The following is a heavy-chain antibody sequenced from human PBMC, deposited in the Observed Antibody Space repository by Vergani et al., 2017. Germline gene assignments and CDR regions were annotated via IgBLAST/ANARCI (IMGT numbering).Heavy chain of an antibody. D-gene: IGHD6-6*01. Sequence: QVQLVESGGGLVKPGGSLRLSCAASVFTFSDYYMSSIRQAPGKGLEWVSYISSSGSTIYYADSVKGLFTITRDNAKNSLYLQMNSLRAEDTAVYYCATYSSSFGYYYYMDVWGKGTTVTVSS. CDR2: ISSSGSTI. J-gene: IGHJ6*03. CDR3: ATYSSSFGYYYYMDV. V-gene: IGHV3-11*04. CDR1: VFTFSDYY.